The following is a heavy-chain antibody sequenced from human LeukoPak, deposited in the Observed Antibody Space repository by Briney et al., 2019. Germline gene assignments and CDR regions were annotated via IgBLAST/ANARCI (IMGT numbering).Heavy chain of an antibody. D-gene: IGHD3-3*01. Sequence: GGSLRLSCAASGFTFSDYSMNWVRQAPGKGLEWVSPITSSGSYIYYADSLKGRFSISRDGAKNSLYLQMNSLRAEDTAVYYCARGTNNFWSGYCMDVWGQGTTVTVSS. CDR1: GFTFSDYS. J-gene: IGHJ6*03. CDR3: ARGTNNFWSGYCMDV. V-gene: IGHV3-21*01. CDR2: ITSSGSYI.